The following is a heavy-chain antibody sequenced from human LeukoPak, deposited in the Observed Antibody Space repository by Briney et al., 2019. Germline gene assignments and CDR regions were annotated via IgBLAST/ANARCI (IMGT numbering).Heavy chain of an antibody. CDR1: GFTFSSYA. V-gene: IGHV3-30-3*01. J-gene: IGHJ4*02. Sequence: PAGSLRLSCAASGFTFSSYAMHRLPPAPGKGRKGGAVISYVGSNKYYADSVKGRFTISRDNSKNALYLQMNSLRAEDTAVYYCARDLGYGDYVGYFDYWGQGTLVTVSS. CDR2: ISYVGSNK. CDR3: ARDLGYGDYVGYFDY. D-gene: IGHD4-17*01.